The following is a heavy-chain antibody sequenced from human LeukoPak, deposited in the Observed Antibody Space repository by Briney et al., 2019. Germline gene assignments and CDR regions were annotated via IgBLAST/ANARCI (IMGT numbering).Heavy chain of an antibody. Sequence: ASVKVSCKASGYTFTSYAMPWVRQAPGQRLEWMGWINAGNGNAKYSQKFQGRVTITRDTSASTAYMELSSLRSEDTAVYYCARAYCSSTSCYSPFDYWGQGTLVTVSS. CDR1: GYTFTSYA. CDR2: INAGNGNA. D-gene: IGHD2-2*01. V-gene: IGHV1-3*01. J-gene: IGHJ4*02. CDR3: ARAYCSSTSCYSPFDY.